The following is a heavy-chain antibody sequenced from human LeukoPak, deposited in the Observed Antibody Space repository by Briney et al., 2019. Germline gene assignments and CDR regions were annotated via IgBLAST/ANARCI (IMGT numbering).Heavy chain of an antibody. CDR3: ATTYVWGSYRSNAPFDY. CDR2: INHSGST. Sequence: PSETLSLTCAVYGGSFSGYYWSWIRQPPGKGLEWIGEINHSGSTNYNPSLKSRVTISVDTSKNQFSLKLSSATAADTAVYYCATTYVWGSYRSNAPFDYWGQGTLVTVSS. J-gene: IGHJ4*02. D-gene: IGHD3-16*02. CDR1: GGSFSGYY. V-gene: IGHV4-34*01.